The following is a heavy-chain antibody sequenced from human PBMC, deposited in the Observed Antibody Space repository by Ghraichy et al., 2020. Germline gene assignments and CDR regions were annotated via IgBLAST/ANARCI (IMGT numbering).Heavy chain of an antibody. CDR1: GFTFSNYA. Sequence: GESLNISCAASGFTFSNYAMSWVRQAPGKGLEWVAAISDSGGSTYYADSVKGRFTISRDNPKNTLYLQMNSLRAEDTAVYYCAGDRSGYYAYFDYWGQGTLVTVSS. CDR2: ISDSGGST. D-gene: IGHD3-22*01. CDR3: AGDRSGYYAYFDY. J-gene: IGHJ4*02. V-gene: IGHV3-23*01.